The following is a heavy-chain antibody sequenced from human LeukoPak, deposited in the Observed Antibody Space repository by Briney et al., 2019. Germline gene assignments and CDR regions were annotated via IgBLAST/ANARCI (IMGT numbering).Heavy chain of an antibody. D-gene: IGHD3-3*01. J-gene: IGHJ3*02. CDR3: ARDPITIFGVVISNAFDI. CDR2: ISSSSSYI. CDR1: GFTFSSYS. Sequence: PGGSLRLSCAASGFTFSSYSMNWVRQAPGKGLEWVSFISSSSSYIYYADSVKGRFTISRDNAKNSLYLQMNSLRAEDTAVYYCARDPITIFGVVISNAFDIWGQGTMVPVSS. V-gene: IGHV3-21*01.